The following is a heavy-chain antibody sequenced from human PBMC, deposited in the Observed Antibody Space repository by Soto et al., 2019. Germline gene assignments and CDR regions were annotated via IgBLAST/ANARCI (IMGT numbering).Heavy chain of an antibody. D-gene: IGHD3-10*01. CDR2: IYSGGST. V-gene: IGHV3-53*02. CDR3: ARDGGRAEDGMDV. Sequence: EVRLVETGGDLIQPGGSLRLSCAASGFIVSGNYMSWVRQAPGKGLEWVSVIYSGGSTYYADSVKGRFTISRDNSKNTLYLQMNSLRADDTDLYYCARDGGRAEDGMDVWGQGTTVTVSS. CDR1: GFIVSGNY. J-gene: IGHJ6*02.